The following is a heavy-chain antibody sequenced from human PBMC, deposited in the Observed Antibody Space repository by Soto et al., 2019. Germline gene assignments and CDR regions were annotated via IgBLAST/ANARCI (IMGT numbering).Heavy chain of an antibody. CDR1: GFSLSTSYVG. CDR2: IYWNDDK. J-gene: IGHJ5*02. CDR3: AHRRPVGRVGPTTIWFDP. D-gene: IGHD1-26*01. V-gene: IGHV2-5*01. Sequence: ASGPTLVNPTQTLTLTCSFSGFSLSTSYVGVGWIRQPPGKALEWLALIYWNDDKFYSPSLKSRLTITKDTSKNQVVLTMTNVGPVDTATYYCAHRRPVGRVGPTTIWFDPWGQGTLITVSS.